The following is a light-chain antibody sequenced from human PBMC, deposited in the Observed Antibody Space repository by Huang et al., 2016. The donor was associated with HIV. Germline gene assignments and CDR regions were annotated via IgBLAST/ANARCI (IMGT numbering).Light chain of an antibody. CDR1: HSLGGN. Sequence: EIVLTQSPATLSLSPGESAALFCRASHSLGGNLAWYQQRPGQAPRLLIYDTSNRATGIPARFTGSGSGTDYTLTISGLEHEDFAVYYCQQRSDWPLTFGGGTKVDIK. CDR2: DTS. V-gene: IGKV3-11*01. J-gene: IGKJ4*01. CDR3: QQRSDWPLT.